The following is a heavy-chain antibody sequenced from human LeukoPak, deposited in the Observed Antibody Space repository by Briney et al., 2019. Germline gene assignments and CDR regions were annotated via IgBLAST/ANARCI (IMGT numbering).Heavy chain of an antibody. CDR3: ATGVGSSWPDY. J-gene: IGHJ4*02. Sequence: SETLSLTCTVSGGFISDFYWGWIRQSPGRGLEWIWYIFYSGSATYNPSLQSRVTISVDTTKKQFSLKLSSVTAADTAVYYCATGVGSSWPDYWGQGTLVTVSS. V-gene: IGHV4-59*03. CDR2: IFYSGSA. D-gene: IGHD6-13*01. CDR1: GGFISDFY.